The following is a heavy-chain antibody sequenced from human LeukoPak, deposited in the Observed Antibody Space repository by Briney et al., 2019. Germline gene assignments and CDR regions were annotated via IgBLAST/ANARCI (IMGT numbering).Heavy chain of an antibody. Sequence: PGGSLRLSCAASGFTFSNAWMSWVRQAPGKGLEWVGRIKSKTDGGTTDYAAPVKGRFTISRDDSKNTLYLQMNSLKTEDTAVYYCTTGHGYISGVDIWGQGTMVTVSS. D-gene: IGHD2-15*01. J-gene: IGHJ3*02. CDR3: TTGHGYISGVDI. CDR1: GFTFSNAW. V-gene: IGHV3-15*01. CDR2: IKSKTDGGTT.